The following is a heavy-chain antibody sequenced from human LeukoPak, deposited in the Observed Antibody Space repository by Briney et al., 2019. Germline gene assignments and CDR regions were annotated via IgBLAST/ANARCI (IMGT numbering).Heavy chain of an antibody. Sequence: SETLSLTCTVSGGSISSSSYYWGWIRQPPGKGLEWIGSIYYSGSTYYNPSLKSRVTTSVDTSKNQFSLKLSSVTAADTAVYYCGVVVAATPGNNWFDPWGQGTLVTVSS. D-gene: IGHD2-15*01. J-gene: IGHJ5*02. CDR3: GVVVAATPGNNWFDP. CDR2: IYYSGST. CDR1: GGSISSSSYY. V-gene: IGHV4-39*07.